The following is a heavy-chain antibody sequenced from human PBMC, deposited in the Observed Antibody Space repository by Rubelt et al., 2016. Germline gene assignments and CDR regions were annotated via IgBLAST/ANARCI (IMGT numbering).Heavy chain of an antibody. J-gene: IGHJ4*02. CDR3: ARGKEGLGVTMMDY. CDR2: INHSGST. CDR1: GGSFSGYY. Sequence: QVQLQQWGAGLLKPSETLSLTCAVYGGSFSGYYWSWIRQPPGKGLEWFGEINHSGSTNYNPSLKSRVTISVDTSKNQFSLKLSSGTAADTAVYYCARGKEGLGVTMMDYWGQGTLVTVSS. D-gene: IGHD3-22*01. V-gene: IGHV4-34*01.